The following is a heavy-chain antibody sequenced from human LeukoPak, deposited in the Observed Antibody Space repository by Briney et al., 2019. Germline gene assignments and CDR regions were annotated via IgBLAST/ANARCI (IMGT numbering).Heavy chain of an antibody. J-gene: IGHJ4*02. CDR1: GGSISSGDYY. CDR2: IYYSGST. Sequence: KPSETLSLTCTVSGGSISSGDYYWSWLRQPPGKGLEWIVYIYYSGSTYYNPSLKSRVTISVDTSKNQFSLKPSSVTAADTAVYYCAREALSGYVSGFDYWGQGTLVTVSS. CDR3: AREALSGYVSGFDY. D-gene: IGHD5-12*01. V-gene: IGHV4-30-4*01.